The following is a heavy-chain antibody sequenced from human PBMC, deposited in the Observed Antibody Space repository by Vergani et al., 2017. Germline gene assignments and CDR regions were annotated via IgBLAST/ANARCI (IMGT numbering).Heavy chain of an antibody. Sequence: QVTLRESGPALVKPTQTLTLPCTFSGFSLSTSGMCVSWVRQPPGKALEWLALIDWDDDKYYSTSLKTRLTISKDTSKNQVVLTMTNMDPVDTATYYCARIPNWVFGKDAFDIWGQGTMVTVSS. V-gene: IGHV2-70*20. J-gene: IGHJ3*02. CDR2: IDWDDDK. D-gene: IGHD3-9*01. CDR1: GFSLSTSGMC. CDR3: ARIPNWVFGKDAFDI.